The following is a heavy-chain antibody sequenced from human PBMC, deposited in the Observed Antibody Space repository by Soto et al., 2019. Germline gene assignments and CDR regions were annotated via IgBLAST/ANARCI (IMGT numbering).Heavy chain of an antibody. J-gene: IGHJ4*02. Sequence: PSETLSLTCTVSGGSVSSGSYYWSWIRQPPGKGLEWIGYIYYSGSTNYNPSLKSRVTISVDTSKNQFSLKLSSVTAADTAVYYCARCVRGVYYFDYWGQGTLVTSPQ. D-gene: IGHD3-10*01. V-gene: IGHV4-61*01. CDR1: GGSVSSGSYY. CDR2: IYYSGST. CDR3: ARCVRGVYYFDY.